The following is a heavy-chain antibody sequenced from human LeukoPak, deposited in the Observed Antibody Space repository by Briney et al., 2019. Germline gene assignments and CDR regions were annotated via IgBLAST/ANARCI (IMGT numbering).Heavy chain of an antibody. CDR2: IWYDGSDK. J-gene: IGHJ4*02. V-gene: IGHV3-33*01. CDR3: ARDRSVSHFDY. Sequence: PGGSLRLSCEASGFTFSNYGMHWVRQAPGKGLEWVAVIWYDGSDKYYADSVKGRFTISRDSSKNTLYLQMNSLRAEDTAVYYCARDRSVSHFDYWGQGTLVTVSS. CDR1: GFTFSNYG.